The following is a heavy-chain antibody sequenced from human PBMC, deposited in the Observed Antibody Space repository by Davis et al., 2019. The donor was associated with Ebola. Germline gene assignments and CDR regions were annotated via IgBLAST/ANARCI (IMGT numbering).Heavy chain of an antibody. J-gene: IGHJ5*02. D-gene: IGHD2-15*01. CDR1: GFTFSSYS. Sequence: GGSLRLSCAASGFTFSSYSMNWVRQAPGKGLEWVSYISSSSSTIYYADSVKGRFTISRDNAKNSLYLQMNSLRDEDTAVYYCARVTYCSGGSCYWHWFDPWGQGTLVTVSS. CDR2: ISSSSSTI. V-gene: IGHV3-48*02. CDR3: ARVTYCSGGSCYWHWFDP.